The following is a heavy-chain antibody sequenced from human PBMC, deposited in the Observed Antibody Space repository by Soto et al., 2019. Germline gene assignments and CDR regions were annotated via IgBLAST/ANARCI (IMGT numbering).Heavy chain of an antibody. Sequence: GGSLRLSCAASGFTFSSYGMHWVRQAPGKGLEWVAVISYDGSNKYYADSVKGRFTISRDNSKSTLYLQMNSLRAEDTAVYYCAKERRDYYYYYYYMDAWGKGTTVTVSS. CDR3: AKERRDYYYYYYYMDA. CDR2: ISYDGSNK. V-gene: IGHV3-30*18. CDR1: GFTFSSYG. J-gene: IGHJ6*03.